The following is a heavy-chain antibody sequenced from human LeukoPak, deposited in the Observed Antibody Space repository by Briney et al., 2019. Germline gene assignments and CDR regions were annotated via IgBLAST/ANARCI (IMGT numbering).Heavy chain of an antibody. D-gene: IGHD3-16*01. CDR3: ARLYTRKGGADY. CDR2: IYYSGST. V-gene: IGHV4-39*01. CDR1: GGSISSSSYY. Sequence: SETLSLTCTVSGGSISSSSYYWGWIRQPPGKGLEWIGSIYYSGSTYYNPSLKSQVTISVDTSKNQFSLKLSSVTAADTAVYYCARLYTRKGGADYWGQGTLVTVSS. J-gene: IGHJ4*02.